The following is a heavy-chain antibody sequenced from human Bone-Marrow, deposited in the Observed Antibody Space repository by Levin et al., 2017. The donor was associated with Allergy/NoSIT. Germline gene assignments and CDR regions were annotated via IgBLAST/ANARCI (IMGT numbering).Heavy chain of an antibody. J-gene: IGHJ6*02. CDR1: GFRFDDYA. D-gene: IGHD6-19*01. CDR2: ISWNSGTI. Sequence: LSLTCAVSGFRFDDYAMNWVRQAPGKGLEWVSGISWNSGTIGYADSVKGRFTISRDNANNSLYLQMNSLRPEDTALYYCAKDTHSSGWLRADVWGQGTTVTVSS. CDR3: AKDTHSSGWLRADV. V-gene: IGHV3-9*01.